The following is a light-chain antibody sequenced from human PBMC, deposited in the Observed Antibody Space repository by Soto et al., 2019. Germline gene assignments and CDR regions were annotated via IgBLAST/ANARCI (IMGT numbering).Light chain of an antibody. CDR2: DAS. V-gene: IGKV3-11*01. Sequence: EIVLTQSPATLSLSPGERATLSCRASQSVSSFLAWYQQKPGQAPRPLIYDASNRATGIPARFSGSGSGTDFTLTITSLEREDFAVYYCQHRSNWPLTFGGGTKVEIK. CDR1: QSVSSF. CDR3: QHRSNWPLT. J-gene: IGKJ4*01.